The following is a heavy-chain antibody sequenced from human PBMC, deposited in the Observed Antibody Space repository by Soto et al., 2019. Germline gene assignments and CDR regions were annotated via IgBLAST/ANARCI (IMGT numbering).Heavy chain of an antibody. D-gene: IGHD2-2*01. V-gene: IGHV3-15*01. CDR1: GFAFTHVW. CDR2: IKRKIDGETT. CDR3: AADRYCSSNTCPGAFDI. Sequence: EVQLLESGGDLAEPGGSLRLSCAASGFAFTHVWMTWVRQAPGRGLEWVGRIKRKIDGETTNYAAPVKRRFTISRDDSKNTLYLQMNSLKTDDSAVYYCAADRYCSSNTCPGAFDIWGQGTTV. J-gene: IGHJ3*02.